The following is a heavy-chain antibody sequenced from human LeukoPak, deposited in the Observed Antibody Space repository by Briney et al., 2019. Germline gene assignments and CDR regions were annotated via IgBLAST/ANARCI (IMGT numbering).Heavy chain of an antibody. CDR3: AKDSSGWSLGYYYYMDV. CDR2: ISGSGGST. Sequence: PGGSLRLSCAASGFTFSSYAMSWVRQAPGKGLEWVSAISGSGGSTYYADSVKGRFTISRDNSKNTLYLQMNSLRAEDTAVYYCAKDSSGWSLGYYYYMDVWGKGTTVTVSS. CDR1: GFTFSSYA. V-gene: IGHV3-23*01. J-gene: IGHJ6*03. D-gene: IGHD6-19*01.